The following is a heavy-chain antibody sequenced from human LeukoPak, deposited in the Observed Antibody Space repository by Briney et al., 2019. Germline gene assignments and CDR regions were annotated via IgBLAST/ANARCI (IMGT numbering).Heavy chain of an antibody. Sequence: GGSLRLSCAASGFTFSSYAMSWVRQAPGKGLEWVSAISGSGGSTYYADSVKGRFTISRDNSKNTLYLQMNSLRAEDTAVYYCAKDMRGSGWYGYFDYWGQGTLVTVSS. J-gene: IGHJ4*02. D-gene: IGHD6-19*01. CDR3: AKDMRGSGWYGYFDY. CDR2: ISGSGGST. V-gene: IGHV3-23*01. CDR1: GFTFSSYA.